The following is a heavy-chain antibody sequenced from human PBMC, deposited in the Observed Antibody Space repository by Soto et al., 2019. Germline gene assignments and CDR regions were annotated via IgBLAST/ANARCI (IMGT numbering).Heavy chain of an antibody. CDR2: ISGSGGST. V-gene: IGHV3-23*01. CDR3: AKLPYDGDYVWYFDY. CDR1: GFTFSSYA. D-gene: IGHD4-17*01. Sequence: EVQLLESGGGLVQPGGSLGLSCAASGFTFSSYAMSWVRQAPGKGLEWVSAISGSGGSTYYADSVKGRFTISRDNSKNTLYLQMNSLRAEDTAVYYCAKLPYDGDYVWYFDYWGQGTLVTVSS. J-gene: IGHJ4*02.